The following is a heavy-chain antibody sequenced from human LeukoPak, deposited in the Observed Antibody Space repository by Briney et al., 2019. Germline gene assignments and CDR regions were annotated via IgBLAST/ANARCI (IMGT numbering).Heavy chain of an antibody. CDR1: GYTFTSYG. CDR2: ISAYNGNT. Sequence: GASVKVSCKASGYTFTSYGISWVRQAPGQGLEWMGWISAYNGNTNYAQKLQGRVTMTTDTSTSTAYRELRSLRSDDTAVYYCAAPMPQSGYYPEPALHDVFDIWGQGTMVTVSS. CDR3: AAPMPQSGYYPEPALHDVFDI. J-gene: IGHJ3*02. D-gene: IGHD3-22*01. V-gene: IGHV1-18*01.